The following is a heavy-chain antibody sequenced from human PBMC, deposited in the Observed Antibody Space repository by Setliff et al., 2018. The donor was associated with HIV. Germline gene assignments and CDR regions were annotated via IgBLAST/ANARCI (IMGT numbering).Heavy chain of an antibody. CDR3: ARQVAARKVDY. V-gene: IGHV4-59*08. CDR2: IYNSGIT. D-gene: IGHD6-13*01. J-gene: IGHJ4*02. Sequence: PSETLSLTCTVSGGSISSYYWSWIRQPPGKGLEWIGYIYNSGITSYNPSLKSRVTISEDTSKNQFSLKLISVTAADTAVYYCARQVAARKVDYWGQGLLVTVSS. CDR1: GGSISSYY.